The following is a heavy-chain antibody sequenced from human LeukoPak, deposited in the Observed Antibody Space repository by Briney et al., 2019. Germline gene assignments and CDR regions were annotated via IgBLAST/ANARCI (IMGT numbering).Heavy chain of an antibody. CDR1: GFTFSSNS. CDR2: ISSSSSYI. CDR3: ARDYGYCSGGSCVNFDY. Sequence: PGGSLRLSCAASGFTFSSNSMNWVRQAPGKGLEWVSSISSSSSYIYYADSVKGRFTISRDNAKNSLYLQMNSLRAEDTAVYYCARDYGYCSGGSCVNFDYWGQGTLVTVSS. J-gene: IGHJ4*02. D-gene: IGHD2-15*01. V-gene: IGHV3-21*01.